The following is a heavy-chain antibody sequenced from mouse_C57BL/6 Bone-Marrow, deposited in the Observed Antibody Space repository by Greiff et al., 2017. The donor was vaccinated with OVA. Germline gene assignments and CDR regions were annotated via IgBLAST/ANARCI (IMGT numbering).Heavy chain of an antibody. V-gene: IGHV1-63*01. Sequence: QVQLKESGAELVRPGTSVKMSCKASGYTFTNYWIGWAKQRPGHGLEWIGDIYPGGGYTNYNEKFKGKATLPADKSSSTAYMQFSSLTSEDSAIYYCARNDYDVWFAYWGQGTLVTVSA. CDR3: ARNDYDVWFAY. CDR2: IYPGGGYT. CDR1: GYTFTNYW. J-gene: IGHJ3*01. D-gene: IGHD2-4*01.